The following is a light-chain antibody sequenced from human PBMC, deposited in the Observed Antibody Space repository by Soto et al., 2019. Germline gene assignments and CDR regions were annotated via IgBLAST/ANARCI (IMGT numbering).Light chain of an antibody. V-gene: IGKV3-20*01. CDR3: QQYGSSGT. CDR2: GAS. CDR1: QSVSNNY. Sequence: EIVLTQSPGTLSLSPGERATLSCRASQSVSNNYLAWYQQKPGHAPRLLIYGASNRATGIPDSFSGSASGTDFPLTISRLPPEDSAVYYCQQYGSSGTFGQGTKVDIK. J-gene: IGKJ1*01.